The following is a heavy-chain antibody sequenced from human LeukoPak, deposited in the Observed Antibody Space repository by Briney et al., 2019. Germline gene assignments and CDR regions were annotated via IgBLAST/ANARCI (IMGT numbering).Heavy chain of an antibody. V-gene: IGHV3-23*01. CDR2: ISGSGGST. J-gene: IGHJ4*02. CDR1: GGTFSSYA. CDR3: ATPLGDFWSGYRARTDY. Sequence: SCKASGGTFSSYAMSWVRQAPGKGLEWVSAISGSGGSTYYADSVKGRFTISRDNSKNTLYLQMNSLRAEDTAVYYCATPLGDFWSGYRARTDYWGQGTLVTVSS. D-gene: IGHD3-3*01.